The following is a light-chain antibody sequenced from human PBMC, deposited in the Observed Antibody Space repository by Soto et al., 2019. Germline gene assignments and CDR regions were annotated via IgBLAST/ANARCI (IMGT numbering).Light chain of an antibody. CDR1: QSVGNN. J-gene: IGKJ2*01. V-gene: IGKV3-15*01. CDR3: QQYNDWPIT. Sequence: EIVMTQSPVNVSVSPGERATLSCRASQSVGNNLAWYQQKPGQAPRLLIYGASSRATGIPARFSATGSGTEFTLTINSLQSADFVVYYCQQYNDWPITFGQGTKLEL. CDR2: GAS.